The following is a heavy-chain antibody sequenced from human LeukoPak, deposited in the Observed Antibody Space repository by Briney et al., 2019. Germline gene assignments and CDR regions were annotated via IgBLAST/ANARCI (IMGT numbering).Heavy chain of an antibody. V-gene: IGHV4-39*01. Sequence: SETLSLTCTVSGGSISSSSYYWGWMRQPPGKGREWIGSIYYSGSTYYNPSLKSRVTISVDTSKNQFSLKLSSVTAADTAVYYCARLGGSSSWYGYRFDHWGQGTLVTVSS. J-gene: IGHJ4*02. CDR1: GGSISSSSYY. D-gene: IGHD6-13*01. CDR3: ARLGGSSSWYGYRFDH. CDR2: IYYSGST.